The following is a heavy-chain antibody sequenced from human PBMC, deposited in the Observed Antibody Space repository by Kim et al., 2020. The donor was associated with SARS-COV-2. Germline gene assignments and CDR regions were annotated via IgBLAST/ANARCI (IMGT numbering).Heavy chain of an antibody. V-gene: IGHV7-4-1*02. Sequence: GTPTYAQGFTGRFVFSLDTSVSTAYMQISSLKAEDTAVYYCARGITMVDYWGQGTLVTVSS. CDR3: ARGITMVDY. CDR2: GTP. J-gene: IGHJ4*02. D-gene: IGHD3-10*01.